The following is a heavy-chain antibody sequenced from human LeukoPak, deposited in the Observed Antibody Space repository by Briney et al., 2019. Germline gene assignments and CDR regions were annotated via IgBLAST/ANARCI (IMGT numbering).Heavy chain of an antibody. Sequence: ASVKVSCKASGYTFTSYGISWVRQAPGQGLEWMGWISAYNGNTNYAQKLQGRVTMTTDTSTSTAYMELRSLRSDDTAVYYCARMEQTVRGVIIPYYFDYWGQGTLVTVSS. CDR1: GYTFTSYG. CDR2: ISAYNGNT. D-gene: IGHD3-10*01. J-gene: IGHJ4*02. CDR3: ARMEQTVRGVIIPYYFDY. V-gene: IGHV1-18*01.